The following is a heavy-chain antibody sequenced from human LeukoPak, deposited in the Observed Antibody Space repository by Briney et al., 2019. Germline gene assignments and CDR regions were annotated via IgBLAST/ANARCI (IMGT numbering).Heavy chain of an antibody. V-gene: IGHV3-23*01. CDR3: AKDQYYYDSSGYYAAFDY. Sequence: GGSLRLSCAASGLTFSSYAMSWVRQAPGKGLEWVSAISGSGGSTYYADSVKGRFTISRDNSKNTLYLQMNSLRAEDTAVYYCAKDQYYYDSSGYYAAFDYWGQGTLVTVSS. J-gene: IGHJ4*02. D-gene: IGHD3-22*01. CDR1: GLTFSSYA. CDR2: ISGSGGST.